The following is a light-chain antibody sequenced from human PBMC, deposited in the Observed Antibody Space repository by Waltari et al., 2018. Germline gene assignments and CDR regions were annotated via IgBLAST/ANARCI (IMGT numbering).Light chain of an antibody. CDR2: GTS. Sequence: EIVLTQSPGTLSLSPGERATLSCRTSQSISSTYLAWYQQKPGRAPRLLIYGTSTRATGIPDKFSGSGSGTEFTLTISSLELEDFAVYYCQHYGSSVPKPFGQGTQVEIK. CDR1: QSISSTY. CDR3: QHYGSSVPKP. V-gene: IGKV3-20*01. J-gene: IGKJ1*01.